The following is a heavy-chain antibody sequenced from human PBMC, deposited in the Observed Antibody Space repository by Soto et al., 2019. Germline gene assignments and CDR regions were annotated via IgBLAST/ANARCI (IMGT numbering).Heavy chain of an antibody. V-gene: IGHV3-53*04. CDR3: AGRTTVTSGYYYYYGMDV. D-gene: IGHD4-17*01. Sequence: EVQLVESGGGLVQPGGSLRLSCAASGFTVSSNYMSWVRQAPGKGLEWVSVIYSGGSTYYADSVKGRFTISRHNSKNTLYLQMNSLRAEDTAVYYCAGRTTVTSGYYYYYGMDVWGQGTTVTVSS. CDR1: GFTVSSNY. CDR2: IYSGGST. J-gene: IGHJ6*02.